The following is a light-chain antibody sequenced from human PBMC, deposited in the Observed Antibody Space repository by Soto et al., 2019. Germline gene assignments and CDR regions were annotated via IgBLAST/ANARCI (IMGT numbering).Light chain of an antibody. CDR2: EVS. CDR3: TSYAGSNNFFYV. V-gene: IGLV2-8*01. CDR1: SSDVGGDNY. Sequence: QSVLSQPPSASGSPGQSVTISCTGTSSDVGGDNYVSWYQQHPGKAPKLMIYEVSKRPSGVPDRFSGSKSGNTASLTVSGLQAEDEADYYCTSYAGSNNFFYVFGTGAKVTVL. J-gene: IGLJ1*01.